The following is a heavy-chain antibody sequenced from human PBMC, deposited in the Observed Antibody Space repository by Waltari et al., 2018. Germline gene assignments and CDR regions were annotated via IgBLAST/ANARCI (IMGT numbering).Heavy chain of an antibody. CDR2: IWYDGTKA. Sequence: QVHLVESGGSMVQPGTSLRLFCAASGFSVSNYGMFWVRQSPGKGLGWVALIWYDGTKANYEDSVKGRFTISKDNSKNTLFLQMNSLRDGDTAVYFCARDLSFGSLDYGGQGTLVTVSS. D-gene: IGHD3-10*01. J-gene: IGHJ4*02. CDR1: GFSVSNYG. V-gene: IGHV3-33*07. CDR3: ARDLSFGSLDY.